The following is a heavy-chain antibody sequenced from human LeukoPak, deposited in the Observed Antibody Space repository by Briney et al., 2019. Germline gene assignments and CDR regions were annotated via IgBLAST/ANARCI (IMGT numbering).Heavy chain of an antibody. V-gene: IGHV1-8*01. CDR1: GYTFTIYD. CDR2: MNPNSGNT. J-gene: IGHJ4*02. D-gene: IGHD6-6*01. CDR3: ARGRLAARQKRNYYFDY. Sequence: ASVTVSFTASGYTFTIYDINWVRQATGQGLEWMGWMNPNSGNTGYAQKFQGRVTMTRNTSISTAYMELSSLRSEDTAVYYCARGRLAARQKRNYYFDYWGQGTLVTVSS.